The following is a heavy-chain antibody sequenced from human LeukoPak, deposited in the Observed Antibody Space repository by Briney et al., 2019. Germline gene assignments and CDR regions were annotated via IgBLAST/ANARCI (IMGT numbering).Heavy chain of an antibody. CDR2: ISYDGSNK. CDR1: GFTFSYYG. CDR3: AKDSTYCSSTSCYRFDY. D-gene: IGHD2-2*01. J-gene: IGHJ4*02. Sequence: GRSLRLSCAASGFTFSYYGMHWVRQAPGKGLEWVAVISYDGSNKYYADSVKGRFTISRDNSKNTLYLQMNSLRAEDTAVYYCAKDSTYCSSTSCYRFDYWGQGTLVTVSS. V-gene: IGHV3-30*18.